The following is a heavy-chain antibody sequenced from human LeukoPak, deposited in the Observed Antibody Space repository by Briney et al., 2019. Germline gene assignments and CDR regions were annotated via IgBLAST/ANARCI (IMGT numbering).Heavy chain of an antibody. CDR2: INHSGST. V-gene: IGHV4-34*01. J-gene: IGHJ5*02. D-gene: IGHD6-19*01. Sequence: SETLSLTCAVYGGSFSGYYWSWIRQPPGKGLEWIGEINHSGSTNYNPSLKSRVTISVDTSKNQFSLQLSSVTAADTAVYYCARGRDGSSGWAEYNWLDPWGQGTLVTVSS. CDR1: GGSFSGYY. CDR3: ARGRDGSSGWAEYNWLDP.